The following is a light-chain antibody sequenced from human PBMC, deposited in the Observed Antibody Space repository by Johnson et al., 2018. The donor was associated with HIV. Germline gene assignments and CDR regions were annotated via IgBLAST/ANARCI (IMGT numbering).Light chain of an antibody. CDR3: GTWDSSLSAEAV. J-gene: IGLJ1*01. V-gene: IGLV1-51*01. Sequence: QSVLTQPPSVSAAPGQKVTISCSGSSSNIGRNYVSWYQQLPGTAPKLLIFDNNKRPSGIPDRFSASKSGPSATLGITGLQTGDEADYYCGTWDSSLSAEAVFGSGTKVTVL. CDR2: DNN. CDR1: SSNIGRNY.